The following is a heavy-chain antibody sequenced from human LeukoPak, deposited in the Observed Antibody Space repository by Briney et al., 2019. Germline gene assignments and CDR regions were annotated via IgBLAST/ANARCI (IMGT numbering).Heavy chain of an antibody. V-gene: IGHV3-66*02. D-gene: IGHD3-10*01. Sequence: GGSLRLTCTVSGFTVSTTLMDWLRQAPGKGLEWVSLIYEDGRTVYAESVMGRCTISRGHSHNKGDLQMNNVRTEGSAVYYCSRDRAGRQSWIEFDLWGQGALVTV. CDR1: GFTVSTTL. CDR2: IYEDGRT. J-gene: IGHJ5*02. CDR3: SRDRAGRQSWIEFDL.